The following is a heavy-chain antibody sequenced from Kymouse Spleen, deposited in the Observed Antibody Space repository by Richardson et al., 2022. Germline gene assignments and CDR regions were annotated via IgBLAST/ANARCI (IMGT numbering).Heavy chain of an antibody. Sequence: QVQLVESGGGVVQPGRSLRLSCAASGFTFSSYGMHWVRQAPGKGLEWVAVISYDGSNKYYADSVKGRFTISRDNSKNTLYLQMNSLRAEDTAVYYCARLYYYGSGSYFSYYYYYGMDVWGQGTTVTVSS. V-gene: IGHV3-30*18. CDR1: GFTFSSYG. J-gene: IGHJ6*02. CDR2: ISYDGSNK. CDR3: ARLYYYGSGSYFSYYYYYGMDV. D-gene: IGHD3-10*01.